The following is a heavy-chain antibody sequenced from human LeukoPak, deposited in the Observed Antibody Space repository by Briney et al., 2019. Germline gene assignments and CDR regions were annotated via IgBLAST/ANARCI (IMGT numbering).Heavy chain of an antibody. D-gene: IGHD1-26*01. CDR2: IYSGGSS. J-gene: IGHJ4*02. Sequence: GGSLRLSCAASGFTVSSNYMSWVRQAPGKGLEWVSVIYSGGSSYYADSVKGRFTISRDNSKNTLYLQMNSLRAEDTAVYYCAKDISGSYGGVGDYWGQGTLVTVSS. V-gene: IGHV3-66*01. CDR3: AKDISGSYGGVGDY. CDR1: GFTVSSNY.